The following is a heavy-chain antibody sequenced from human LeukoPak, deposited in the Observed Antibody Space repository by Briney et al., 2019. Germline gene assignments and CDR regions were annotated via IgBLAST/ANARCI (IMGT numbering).Heavy chain of an antibody. J-gene: IGHJ4*02. CDR1: GGSISSYY. Sequence: PSETLSLTCTVSGGSISSYYWSWIRQPPGKGLEWIGYIYYSGSTNYNPSLKSRVTISVDTSKNQFSLKLSSVTAADTAVHYCARGSTVTTFDYWGQGTLVTVSS. V-gene: IGHV4-59*01. CDR2: IYYSGST. CDR3: ARGSTVTTFDY. D-gene: IGHD4-17*01.